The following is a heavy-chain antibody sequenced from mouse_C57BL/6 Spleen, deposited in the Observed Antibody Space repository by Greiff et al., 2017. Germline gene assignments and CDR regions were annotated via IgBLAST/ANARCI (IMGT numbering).Heavy chain of an antibody. Sequence: EVQLVESGGDLVKPGGSLKLSCAASGFTFSSYGMSWVRQTPDKRLAWVATISSGGSYTYYPDSVKGRFTISRDNAKTHLYLQMSSLKSEETAMYYCARHGDYGNKGNWYFDVWGKGTTVTVSS. D-gene: IGHD2-1*01. V-gene: IGHV5-6*01. CDR2: ISSGGSYT. CDR1: GFTFSSYG. J-gene: IGHJ1*03. CDR3: ARHGDYGNKGNWYFDV.